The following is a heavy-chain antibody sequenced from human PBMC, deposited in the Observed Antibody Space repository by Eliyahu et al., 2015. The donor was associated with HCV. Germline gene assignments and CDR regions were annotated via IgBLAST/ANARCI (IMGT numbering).Heavy chain of an antibody. V-gene: IGHV3-7*01. D-gene: IGHD3-22*01. Sequence: EVQLVESGGGLVQPGGSLRLSCAASGFTFSSFWMSWVRRAPGKGLEWVANIKQDGSEKYYVDSVKARFTISRDNAKNSLYLQMNSLRAEDTAIYYCAFYDSSDHSFDYWGQGTLVTVSS. CDR1: GFTFSSFW. CDR3: AFYDSSDHSFDY. J-gene: IGHJ4*02. CDR2: IKQDGSEK.